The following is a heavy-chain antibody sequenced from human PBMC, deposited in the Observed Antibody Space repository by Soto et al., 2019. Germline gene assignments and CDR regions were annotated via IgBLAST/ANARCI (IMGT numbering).Heavy chain of an antibody. V-gene: IGHV3-43*02. Sequence: GGSLRLSCAASGFTFDDYAMHWVRQAPGKGLEWVSLISGDGSSTYYADSVKGRFTISRDNSKNSLYLQMNSLRTEDTALYYCAKVAIRSTDTVTTYYYYGMDVWGQGTTVTVSS. CDR1: GFTFDDYA. CDR3: AKVAIRSTDTVTTYYYYGMDV. CDR2: ISGDGSST. D-gene: IGHD4-4*01. J-gene: IGHJ6*02.